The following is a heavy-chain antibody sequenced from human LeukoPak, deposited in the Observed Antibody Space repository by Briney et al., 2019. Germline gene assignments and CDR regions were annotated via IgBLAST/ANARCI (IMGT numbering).Heavy chain of an antibody. V-gene: IGHV4-61*02. CDR2: IYTSGNT. D-gene: IGHD6-19*01. CDR3: ARLPAAAGYSSGWYFRWDYMDV. CDR1: GGSISSGSYY. Sequence: SQTLSLTCTVSGGSISSGSYYWSWIRQPAGKGLEWIGRIYTSGNTNYNPSLKSRVTISVDTSKNQFSLKLSSVTAADTAVYYCARLPAAAGYSSGWYFRWDYMDVWGKGTTVTISS. J-gene: IGHJ6*03.